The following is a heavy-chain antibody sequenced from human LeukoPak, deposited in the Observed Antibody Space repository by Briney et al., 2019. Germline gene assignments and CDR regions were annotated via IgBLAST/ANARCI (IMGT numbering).Heavy chain of an antibody. CDR2: ISGSGDST. CDR1: GFTFSNYA. V-gene: IGHV3-23*01. D-gene: IGHD1-26*01. J-gene: IGHJ4*02. CDR3: AKNRESYWVPELDY. Sequence: GGSLRLSCAASGFTFSNYAMSWVRQAPGKGLEWGSDISGSGDSTNYADSVKGRFTISRDNSKNTLYLQMNSLRVEDTAVYYCAKNRESYWVPELDYWGQGTLVTVSS.